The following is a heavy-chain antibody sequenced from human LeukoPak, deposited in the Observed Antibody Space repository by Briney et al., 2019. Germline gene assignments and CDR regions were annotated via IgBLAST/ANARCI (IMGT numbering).Heavy chain of an antibody. J-gene: IGHJ6*03. D-gene: IGHD5-12*01. V-gene: IGHV3-13*01. CDR1: GFTFIDYD. CDR3: ARDQDIVATISKYYYYYMDV. Sequence: GGSLRLSCAASGFTFIDYDMHWVRQVIGKGLEWVSAIGIRGDTHYSGSVKGRFTISRENAESSLYLQMNSLRAEDTAVYYCARDQDIVATISKYYYYYMDVWGKGTTVTVSS. CDR2: IGIRGDT.